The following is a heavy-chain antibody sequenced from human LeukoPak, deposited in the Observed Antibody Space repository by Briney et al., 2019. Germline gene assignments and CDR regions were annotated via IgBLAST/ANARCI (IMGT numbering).Heavy chain of an antibody. CDR3: ARHFMQLAYNWFDP. J-gene: IGHJ5*02. D-gene: IGHD6-6*01. Sequence: SETLSLTCTVSGGSISSYYWSWIRQPPGKGLEWIGYIYTSGSTNYNPSLKSRVTISVDTSKNQFSLKLSSVTAADTAVYHCARHFMQLAYNWFDPWGQGTLVTVSS. CDR2: IYTSGST. CDR1: GGSISSYY. V-gene: IGHV4-4*09.